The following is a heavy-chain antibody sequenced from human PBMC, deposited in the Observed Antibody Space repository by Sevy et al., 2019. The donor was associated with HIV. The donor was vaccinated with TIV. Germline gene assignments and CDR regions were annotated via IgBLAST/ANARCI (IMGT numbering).Heavy chain of an antibody. Sequence: GGSLRLSCAASGFTFNYYGVHWVRRAPGKGLEWVAFIGFDGSDKNYADSVKGRFTISRDNSQNTMYMQMNSLRPDDTAVYYCAKNTAAAGVGGFDYWGHGTLVTVSS. CDR3: AKNTAAAGVGGFDY. CDR1: GFTFNYYG. V-gene: IGHV3-30*02. CDR2: IGFDGSDK. J-gene: IGHJ4*01. D-gene: IGHD6-13*01.